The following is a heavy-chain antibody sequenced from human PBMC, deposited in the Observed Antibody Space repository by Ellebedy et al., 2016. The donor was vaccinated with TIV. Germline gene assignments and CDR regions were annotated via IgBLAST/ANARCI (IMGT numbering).Heavy chain of an antibody. Sequence: PGGSLRLSCSASGFTFSSYAMHWVRQAPGKGREYVSAIVGNGGSTYYADSVKGRFTISRDNSKNTLYLQMSSLRPEDTAVYYCVKAWGDWGQGTLVTVSS. CDR3: VKAWGD. D-gene: IGHD3-16*01. CDR1: GFTFSSYA. CDR2: IVGNGGST. J-gene: IGHJ4*02. V-gene: IGHV3-64D*06.